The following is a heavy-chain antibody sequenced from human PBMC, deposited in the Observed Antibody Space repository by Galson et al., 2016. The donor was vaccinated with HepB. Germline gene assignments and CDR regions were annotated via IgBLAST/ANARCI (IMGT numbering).Heavy chain of an antibody. V-gene: IGHV4-59*02. Sequence: SETLSLTCSVFGGSVTNYYWTWIRQSPGKRLEYIGYVYFNGMTNYNPSLKSRATISVDTSRDQFFLKLTSMTAADTAMYYCARRSWAYDGTAYALDYWGRAPLVTVAS. CDR2: VYFNGMT. CDR1: GGSVTNYY. D-gene: IGHD1-7*01. J-gene: IGHJ4*02. CDR3: ARRSWAYDGTAYALDY.